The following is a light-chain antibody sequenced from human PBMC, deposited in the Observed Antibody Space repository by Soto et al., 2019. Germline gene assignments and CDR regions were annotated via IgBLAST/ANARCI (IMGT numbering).Light chain of an antibody. J-gene: IGLJ2*01. V-gene: IGLV1-44*01. CDR2: SNN. Sequence: QAVVTQPPSASGTPGQRVTFSCSGSNSNIGSNTVNWYQQLPGTAPNLLIYSNNQRPSGVPDRFSGSKSGTSASLAISGLQSEDEADYYCATWDDSLNGVVFGGGTQLTVL. CDR1: NSNIGSNT. CDR3: ATWDDSLNGVV.